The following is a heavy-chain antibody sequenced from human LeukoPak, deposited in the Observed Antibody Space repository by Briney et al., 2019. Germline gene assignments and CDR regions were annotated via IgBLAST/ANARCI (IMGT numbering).Heavy chain of an antibody. CDR2: ISSGGDSI. J-gene: IGHJ4*02. V-gene: IGHV3-11*01. Sequence: GGSLRLSCAASHFVFSDHYMSWVRQAPGKGLEWVAYISSGGDSILYADSVRGRFAISRDNAKNSLYLQINSLRVEDTAVYYCAREMDGEYASGTLFDLWGQGNMVTVSS. D-gene: IGHD3-10*01. CDR3: AREMDGEYASGTLFDL. CDR1: HFVFSDHY.